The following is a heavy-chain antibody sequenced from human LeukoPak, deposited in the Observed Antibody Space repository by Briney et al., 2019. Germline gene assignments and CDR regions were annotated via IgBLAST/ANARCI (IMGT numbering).Heavy chain of an antibody. CDR3: ARDASPGGLWYYYYGMDV. CDR2: INPNSGGT. D-gene: IGHD2-15*01. CDR1: GYTFTGYY. Sequence: ASVKVSCKASGYTFTGYYMHWVRQAPGQGLEWMGWINPNSGGTNYAQKFQGWVTMTRDTSISTAYMELSRLRSDDTAVYYCARDASPGGLWYYYYGMDVWGQGTTVTVSS. J-gene: IGHJ6*02. V-gene: IGHV1-2*04.